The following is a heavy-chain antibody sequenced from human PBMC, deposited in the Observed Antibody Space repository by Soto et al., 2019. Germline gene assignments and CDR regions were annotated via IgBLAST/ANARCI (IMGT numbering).Heavy chain of an antibody. D-gene: IGHD2-2*01. V-gene: IGHV1-18*01. CDR2: ISPYSGYT. J-gene: IGHJ4*02. CDR3: AREASVLIPAAQPSRFDS. Sequence: AAVKVSCKDFGYSFMQYGINWVRQAPGQGLEWVGWISPYSGYTHSAQKFHGRLTLTTDTAASTAYMELRILRSADTALYYCAREASVLIPAAQPSRFDSWGQGALVTVSS. CDR1: GYSFMQYG.